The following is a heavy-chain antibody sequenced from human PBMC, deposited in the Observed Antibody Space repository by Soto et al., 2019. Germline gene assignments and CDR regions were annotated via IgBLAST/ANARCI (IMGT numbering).Heavy chain of an antibody. CDR1: GFTFSNYA. Sequence: EMQLLESGGGLVQPGGSLRLSCAASGFTFSNYAMSWVRQAPGKGLEWVSAISARGGSTYYADSVKGRFTISRDNSVDTLFLQMNSLRVEDTAVYYCAKVGPWAEVKPSLDWFDPWGQGTLVTVSS. V-gene: IGHV3-23*01. D-gene: IGHD3-10*01. J-gene: IGHJ5*02. CDR3: AKVGPWAEVKPSLDWFDP. CDR2: ISARGGST.